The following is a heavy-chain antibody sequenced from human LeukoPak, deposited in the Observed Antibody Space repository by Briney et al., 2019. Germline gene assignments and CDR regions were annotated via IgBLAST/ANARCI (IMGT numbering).Heavy chain of an antibody. CDR1: GASFSSSY. J-gene: IGHJ3*02. CDR2: IYHSGST. Sequence: PSETLSLTCTVSGASFSSSYWSWIRQPPGKGLEWIGYIYHSGSTYYNPSLKSRVTISVDRSKNQFSLKLSSVTAADTAVYYCARADIVVVPAAIVPAFDIWGQGTMVTVSS. CDR3: ARADIVVVPAAIVPAFDI. V-gene: IGHV4-59*12. D-gene: IGHD2-2*02.